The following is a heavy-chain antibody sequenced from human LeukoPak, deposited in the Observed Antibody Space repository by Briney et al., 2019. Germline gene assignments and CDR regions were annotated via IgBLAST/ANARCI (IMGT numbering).Heavy chain of an antibody. D-gene: IGHD3-9*01. J-gene: IGHJ5*02. CDR2: IYYSGST. V-gene: IGHV4-59*01. CDR1: GGSISTFY. Sequence: SESLSLTCTVAGGSISTFYWSWIRQPPGKGLEWIGYIYYSGSTNYNPSPKSRVTISVDTSKNRFSLMLSSVTAADTAVYYCAREATGYDILTGYYNWFDPWGQGTLVTVSS. CDR3: AREATGYDILTGYYNWFDP.